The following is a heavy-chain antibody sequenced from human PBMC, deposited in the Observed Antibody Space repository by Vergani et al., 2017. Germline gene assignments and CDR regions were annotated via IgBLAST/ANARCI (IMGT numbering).Heavy chain of an antibody. CDR2: IHPGDSEV. Sequence: EVQLVQSGAEVKKPGESLKISCQISGYSFTNYWIGWVRQMPGKGLEWMGIIHPGDSEVKSNPTFRGQVIFSVDTSVNTAYLQWRSLQASDTATYFCASGGHSSENGGALQLWGQGTNITVSS. J-gene: IGHJ3*01. CDR1: GYSFTNYW. D-gene: IGHD3-16*01. V-gene: IGHV5-51*01. CDR3: ASGGHSSENGGALQL.